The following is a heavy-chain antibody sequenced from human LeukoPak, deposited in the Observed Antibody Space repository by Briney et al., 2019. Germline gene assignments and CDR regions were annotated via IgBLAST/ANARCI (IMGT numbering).Heavy chain of an antibody. V-gene: IGHV5-51*01. J-gene: IGHJ4*02. Sequence: GESLQISCKGSGYNFTSYWIGWVRQMPGKGLEGMGIIYPGDSDTRYSPSFQGQVTISADKSISTAYLQWSRLKASDTAMYYCARRSDLSSSWFFAYWGQGPLVTVSS. CDR3: ARRSDLSSSWFFAY. CDR2: IYPGDSDT. D-gene: IGHD6-13*01. CDR1: GYNFTSYW.